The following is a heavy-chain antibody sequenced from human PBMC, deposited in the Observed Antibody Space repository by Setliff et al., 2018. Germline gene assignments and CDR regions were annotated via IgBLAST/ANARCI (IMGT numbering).Heavy chain of an antibody. V-gene: IGHV4-59*01. CDR1: GGSISSSY. CDR2: IYSSGSS. CDR3: ARAAKYDSSGYYGFWFDP. D-gene: IGHD3-22*01. J-gene: IGHJ5*02. Sequence: PSETLSLTCSVSGGSISSSYWTWIRQPPGKGLEWTGYIYSSGSSNYNPSLKSRVTISVDTSKNQFSLRLSSVTAADTAVYYCARAAKYDSSGYYGFWFDPWGQGNLVTVSS.